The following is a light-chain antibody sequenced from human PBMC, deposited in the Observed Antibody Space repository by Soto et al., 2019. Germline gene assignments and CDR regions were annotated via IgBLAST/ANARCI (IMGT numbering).Light chain of an antibody. CDR2: DAS. CDR1: QDISSY. J-gene: IGKJ3*01. V-gene: IGKV1-33*01. CDR3: QQYYRGIT. Sequence: DNQMTQSPSSLSASVGDRVSISCQASQDISSYLYWYQQKSGKAPKLLIYDASNLETGVPSRFSGSGSETDFTFTITSLQPEDVATYYSQQYYRGITFGPGTKVEIK.